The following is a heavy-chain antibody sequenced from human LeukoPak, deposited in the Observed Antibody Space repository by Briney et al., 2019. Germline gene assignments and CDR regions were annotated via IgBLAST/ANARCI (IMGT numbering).Heavy chain of an antibody. CDR1: GFTFSSYA. Sequence: GRSLRLSCAASGFTFSSYAMHWVRQAPGKGLEWVAVISYDGSNKYYADSVKGRFTISRDNSKNTLYLQMNSLRAEDTAVYYCARELLLWFGELPDLSSSYGMDVWGQGTTVTVSS. D-gene: IGHD3-10*01. CDR2: ISYDGSNK. V-gene: IGHV3-30-3*01. J-gene: IGHJ6*02. CDR3: ARELLLWFGELPDLSSSYGMDV.